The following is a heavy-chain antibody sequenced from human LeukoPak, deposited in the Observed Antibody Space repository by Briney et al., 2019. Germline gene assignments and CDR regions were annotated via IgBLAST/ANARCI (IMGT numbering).Heavy chain of an antibody. V-gene: IGHV4-59*12. J-gene: IGHJ6*03. CDR1: GGSISSYY. CDR2: IYYSGST. Sequence: NPSETLSLTCTVSGGSISSYYWSWIRQPPGKGLEWIGYIYYSGSTNYNPSLKSRVTISVDTSKNQFSLKLSSVTAADTAVYYCARGIGYSYGYRSYYYYYMDVWGKGTTVTISS. D-gene: IGHD5-18*01. CDR3: ARGIGYSYGYRSYYYYYMDV.